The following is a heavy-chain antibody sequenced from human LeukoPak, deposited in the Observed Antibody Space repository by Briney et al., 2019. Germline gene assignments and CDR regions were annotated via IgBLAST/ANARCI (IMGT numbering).Heavy chain of an antibody. CDR1: GFTFDDYA. CDR3: AKSHDYGDYEEYFDD. V-gene: IGHV3-9*03. J-gene: IGHJ4*02. D-gene: IGHD4-17*01. Sequence: GGSLRLSCAASGFTFDDYAMHWVRQAPGKGLEWVSGISWNSGSIGYADSVKGRFTISRDNAKNSLYLQMNSLRAEDMALYYCAKSHDYGDYEEYFDDWGQGTLVTVSS. CDR2: ISWNSGSI.